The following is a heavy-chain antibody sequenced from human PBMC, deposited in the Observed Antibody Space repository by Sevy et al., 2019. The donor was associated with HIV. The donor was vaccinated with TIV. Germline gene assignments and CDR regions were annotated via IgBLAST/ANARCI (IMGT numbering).Heavy chain of an antibody. V-gene: IGHV3-23*01. J-gene: IGHJ3*01. Sequence: ETLSLTCTVSGGSISSSSYYWGWIHQPPGKGLEWVSSISGFGNTYYADSVRGRFTISRDNAKNTLYLQMNSLRADDTAVYYCAKVLNPALESMMEVTVRSLKGFDVWGQGTMVTVSS. CDR2: ISGFGNT. CDR1: GGSISSSSYY. D-gene: IGHD3-22*01. CDR3: AKVLNPALESMMEVTVRSLKGFDV.